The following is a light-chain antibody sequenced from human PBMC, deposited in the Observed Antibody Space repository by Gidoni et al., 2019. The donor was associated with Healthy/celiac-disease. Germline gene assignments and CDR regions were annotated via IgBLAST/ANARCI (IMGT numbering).Light chain of an antibody. Sequence: DIQMNQSPSSLSASVGDRVTINCRARQGIRNYLAWSQQKPGKVPKLLIYAASTLQLGVSSRFSDSGSGTDLTLTNSSLQPEDVATYYSKKYNSAPNTFGQGTKLEIK. V-gene: IGKV1-27*01. CDR1: QGIRNY. CDR2: AAS. J-gene: IGKJ2*01. CDR3: KKYNSAPNT.